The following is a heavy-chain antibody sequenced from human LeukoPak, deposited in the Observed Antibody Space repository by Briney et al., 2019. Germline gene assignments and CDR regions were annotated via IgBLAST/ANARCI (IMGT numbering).Heavy chain of an antibody. CDR1: GISLRTSGMG. CDR3: VRAIVRGVLREFDY. Sequence: SGPALVKPTQTLTLTCTISGISLRTSGMGVAWIRQPPGKDLEWLADIYWDDEKHYSPALKSRLTIIQDTSNNQAVLIMSNMDPVDTATYYCVRAIVRGVLREFDYWGQGTLVTVSS. V-gene: IGHV2-5*02. J-gene: IGHJ4*02. CDR2: IYWDDEK. D-gene: IGHD3-10*01.